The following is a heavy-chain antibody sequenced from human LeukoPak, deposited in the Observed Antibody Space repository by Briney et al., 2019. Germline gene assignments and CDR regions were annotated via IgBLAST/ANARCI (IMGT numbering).Heavy chain of an antibody. J-gene: IGHJ4*02. Sequence: GASVKVSCKASGGTFSSYAISWVRQAPGQGLEWMGRIIPIFGTANYAQKFQGRVTITTDESTSTADMELSSLRSEDTAVYYCARDLGGSSGYWGQGTLVTVSS. V-gene: IGHV1-69*05. CDR1: GGTFSSYA. D-gene: IGHD2-15*01. CDR3: ARDLGGSSGY. CDR2: IIPIFGTA.